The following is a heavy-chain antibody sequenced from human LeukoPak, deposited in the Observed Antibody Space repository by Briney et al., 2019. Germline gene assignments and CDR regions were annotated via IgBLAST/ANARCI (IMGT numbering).Heavy chain of an antibody. CDR2: INHSGST. CDR1: GGSFSGYY. Sequence: SETLSLTCAVYGGSFSGYYWSWTRQPPGKGLEWIGEINHSGSTNYNPSLKSRVTISVDTSKNQFSLKLSSVTAADTAVYYCAERSGSYYVFDYWGQGTLVTVSS. J-gene: IGHJ4*02. D-gene: IGHD1-26*01. CDR3: AERSGSYYVFDY. V-gene: IGHV4-34*01.